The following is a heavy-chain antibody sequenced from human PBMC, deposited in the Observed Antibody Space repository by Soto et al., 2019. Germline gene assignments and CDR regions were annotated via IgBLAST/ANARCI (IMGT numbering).Heavy chain of an antibody. V-gene: IGHV3-7*05. J-gene: IGHJ3*02. CDR1: GFTFSDYW. Sequence: EVQLVESGGGLVQPWESLRLSCSASGFTFSDYWMTWVRQAPGKGLEWVANIRKDESKKSYLDSVRGRFTVSRDNARNLLYLQMDSLRAEDTALYYCARDVSPGSGPYYDAFDIWGQGTMVTVSS. CDR3: ARDVSPGSGPYYDAFDI. D-gene: IGHD3-22*01. CDR2: IRKDESKK.